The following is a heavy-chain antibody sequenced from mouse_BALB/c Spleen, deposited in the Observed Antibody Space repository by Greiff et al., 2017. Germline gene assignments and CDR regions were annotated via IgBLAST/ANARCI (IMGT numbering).Heavy chain of an antibody. CDR2: IWSGGST. D-gene: IGHD2-4*01. CDR1: GFSLTSSG. V-gene: IGHV2-2*02. J-gene: IGHJ4*01. CDR3: ARYDYDEGDYAMDD. Sequence: QVQLQQSGPGLVQPSQSLSITCTVSGFSLTSSGVHWVRQSPGKGLEWLGVIWSGGSTDYNAAFISRLSISKDNSKSQVFFKMNSLQANDTAIYYCARYDYDEGDYAMDDWGQGTSVTVAS.